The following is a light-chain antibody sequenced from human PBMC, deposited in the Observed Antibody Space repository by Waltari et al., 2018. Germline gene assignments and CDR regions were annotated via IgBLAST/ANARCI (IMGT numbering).Light chain of an antibody. CDR3: QQGGSFPFT. V-gene: IGKV1-12*01. J-gene: IGKJ3*01. CDR2: DTS. CDR1: QDISSR. Sequence: DIQMTQSPSSVSASVGDRVTVTCRASQDISSRLAWYQQQPGKAPRLLIYDTSTLQSGVPSRFSGSGSGTDFTLTISSLQPEDSVTCSCQQGGSFPFTFGPGTKVNI.